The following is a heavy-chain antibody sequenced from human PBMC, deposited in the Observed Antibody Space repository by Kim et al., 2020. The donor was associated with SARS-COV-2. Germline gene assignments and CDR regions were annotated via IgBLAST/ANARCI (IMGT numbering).Heavy chain of an antibody. Sequence: SETLSLTCAVSGGSISSDAWWSWVRQPPGKGLEWIGESYHGGSTNYSPSLDSRVTISVDKSKYQFSLKVNSVTAADTAVYYCARVSSGNYLFWGQGTTVTVSS. V-gene: IGHV4-4*02. CDR3: ARVSSGNYLF. CDR1: GGSISSDAW. D-gene: IGHD1-26*01. CDR2: SYHGGST. J-gene: IGHJ6*02.